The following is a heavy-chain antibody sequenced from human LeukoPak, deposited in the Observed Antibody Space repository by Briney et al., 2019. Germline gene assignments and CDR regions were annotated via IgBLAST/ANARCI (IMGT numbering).Heavy chain of an antibody. CDR3: ARQSGYSYRFAFDI. CDR1: GGSISSYY. V-gene: IGHV4-59*08. D-gene: IGHD5-18*01. Sequence: ASETLSLTCTVSGGSISSYYWSWIRQPPGKGLEWIGYIYYSGSTNYNPSLKSRVTISVDTSKNQFSLKLSSVTAADTAVYYCARQSGYSYRFAFDIWGQGTMATVSS. J-gene: IGHJ3*02. CDR2: IYYSGST.